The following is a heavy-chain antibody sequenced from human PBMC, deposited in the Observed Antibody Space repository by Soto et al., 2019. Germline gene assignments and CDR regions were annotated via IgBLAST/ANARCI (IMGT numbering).Heavy chain of an antibody. V-gene: IGHV1-69*08. Sequence: QVQLVQSGAEVKKPGSSVKVSCKASGGTFSSYTISWVRQAPGQGLEWMGRIIPILGIANYAQKLQGRVTITADKSTSTAYMELSSLRSEDTAVYYCARDRIDDYGDPLGYWGQGTLVTVSS. D-gene: IGHD4-17*01. CDR2: IIPILGIA. J-gene: IGHJ4*02. CDR1: GGTFSSYT. CDR3: ARDRIDDYGDPLGY.